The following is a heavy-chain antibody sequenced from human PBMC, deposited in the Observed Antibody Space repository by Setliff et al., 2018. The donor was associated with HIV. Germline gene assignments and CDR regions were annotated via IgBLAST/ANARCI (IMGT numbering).Heavy chain of an antibody. J-gene: IGHJ4*02. Sequence: PGGSLRLSCAASGLIFSSYEMNWVRQAPGKGLEWVSYISSGSVNIFYADSVKGRFTISRDNSKNTLYLEMTSLRAEDTAVYHCAKDMNYNNDYPGVLGSWGRGTLVTVSS. D-gene: IGHD3-16*01. V-gene: IGHV3-48*03. CDR2: ISSGSVNI. CDR3: AKDMNYNNDYPGVLGS. CDR1: GLIFSSYE.